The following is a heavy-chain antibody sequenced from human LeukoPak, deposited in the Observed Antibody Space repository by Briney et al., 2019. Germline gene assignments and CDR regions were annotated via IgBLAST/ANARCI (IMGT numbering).Heavy chain of an antibody. CDR3: ARDKSRIAAAGHALDY. D-gene: IGHD6-13*01. CDR2: ISYGGSNK. V-gene: IGHV3-30*01. CDR1: GFTFSSYA. J-gene: IGHJ4*02. Sequence: GGSLRLSCAASGFTFSSYAMHWVRQAPGKGLEWVAVISYGGSNKYYADSVKGRFTISRDNSKNTLYLQMNSLRAEDTAVYYCARDKSRIAAAGHALDYWGQGTLVTVSS.